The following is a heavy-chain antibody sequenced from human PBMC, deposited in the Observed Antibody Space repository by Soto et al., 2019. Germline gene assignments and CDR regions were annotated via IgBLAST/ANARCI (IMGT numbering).Heavy chain of an antibody. J-gene: IGHJ4*02. D-gene: IGHD3-22*01. Sequence: EVQVLESGGGLVQPGGSLRLSCAASGFTFSSYAMSWVRQAPGKGLEWVSGISGSGGSTYYADSVKGRFTISRDNSKXTLYLQMNSLRADDTAVYYCAKYYYDTGGYSYFDYWGQGTLVTVSS. CDR3: AKYYYDTGGYSYFDY. CDR2: ISGSGGST. CDR1: GFTFSSYA. V-gene: IGHV3-23*01.